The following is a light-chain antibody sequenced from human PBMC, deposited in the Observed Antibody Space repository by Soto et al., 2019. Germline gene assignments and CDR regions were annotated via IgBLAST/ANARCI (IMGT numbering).Light chain of an antibody. V-gene: IGKV3-20*01. CDR2: GAS. Sequence: EIVLTQSPGTLSLFPGERATLSCRASQSVSSSYLAWYQQKPGQAPRLLIYGASSRATGIPDRFSGSGSGTDFPLTVSRLEPEDFAVYYCQQYGRSPYTFGQGTKVEIK. CDR3: QQYGRSPYT. J-gene: IGKJ2*01. CDR1: QSVSSSY.